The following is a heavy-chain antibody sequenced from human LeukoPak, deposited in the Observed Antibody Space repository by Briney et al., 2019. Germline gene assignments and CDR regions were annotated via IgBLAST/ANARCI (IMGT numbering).Heavy chain of an antibody. CDR2: IYYSGST. V-gene: IGHV4-31*03. J-gene: IGHJ3*02. CDR3: ARDRSHDAFDI. CDR1: GGSISSGGYY. Sequence: SETLSLTCTVSGGSISSGGYYWSWIRQHPGTGLEWIGYIYYSGSTYYNPSLKSRVTISVDTSKNQFSPKLSSVTAADTAVYYCARDRSHDAFDIWGQGTTVTVSS.